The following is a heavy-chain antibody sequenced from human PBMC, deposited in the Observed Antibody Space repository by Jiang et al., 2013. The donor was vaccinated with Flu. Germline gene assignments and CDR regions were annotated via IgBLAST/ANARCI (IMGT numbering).Heavy chain of an antibody. CDR2: NAGNGNT. J-gene: IGHJ4*02. Sequence: NAGNGNTKYSQKFQGRVTITRDTSASTAYMELSSLRSEDTAVYYCARDSPAIFGAIDYWGQGTLVTVSS. CDR3: ARDSPAIFGAIDY. D-gene: IGHD3-3*01. V-gene: IGHV1-3*01.